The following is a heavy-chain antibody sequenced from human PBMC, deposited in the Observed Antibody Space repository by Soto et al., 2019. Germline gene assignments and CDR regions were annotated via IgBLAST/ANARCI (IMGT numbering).Heavy chain of an antibody. V-gene: IGHV3-53*01. CDR1: GFTVSNNY. J-gene: IGHJ4*02. D-gene: IGHD4-17*01. Sequence: GGSLRLSCAASGFTVSNNYMSWVRQAPGKGLEWVSVIYSGGGTYYADSVKGRFTISRDNSKNTLYLQMNSLRAEDTAVYYCARYGDYLYYFDYWGQGTLVTVSS. CDR2: IYSGGGT. CDR3: ARYGDYLYYFDY.